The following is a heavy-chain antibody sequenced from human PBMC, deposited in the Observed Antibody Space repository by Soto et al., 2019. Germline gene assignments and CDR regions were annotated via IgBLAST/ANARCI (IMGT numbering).Heavy chain of an antibody. CDR1: GFTFSDHY. J-gene: IGHJ4*02. Sequence: EVQLVESGGGLVQPGGSLRLSCAASGFTFSDHYMDWVRQAPGKGLEWVARSRDKANSYTAEYAASVKGRFTISRDDSGNSLYLQMKSLKTEDTAVYYCARASRYCSGGSCYAGGDCWGQGTLVTVSS. CDR3: ARASRYCSGGSCYAGGDC. V-gene: IGHV3-72*01. CDR2: SRDKANSYTA. D-gene: IGHD2-15*01.